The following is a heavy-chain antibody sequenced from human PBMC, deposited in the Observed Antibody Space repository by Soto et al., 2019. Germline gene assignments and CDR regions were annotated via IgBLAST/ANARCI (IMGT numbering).Heavy chain of an antibody. CDR1: GYTFTSYA. Sequence: QVQLVQSGAEVKKPGASVKVSCKASGYTFTSYAMHWVRQAPGQRLEWMGWINAGNGNTKYSQKFQVRVTIPRATSASTAYMELSSLRSEDTAVYYCARVAGGGDGDYWGQGTLVTVSS. V-gene: IGHV1-3*01. CDR2: INAGNGNT. J-gene: IGHJ4*02. D-gene: IGHD2-21*02. CDR3: ARVAGGGDGDY.